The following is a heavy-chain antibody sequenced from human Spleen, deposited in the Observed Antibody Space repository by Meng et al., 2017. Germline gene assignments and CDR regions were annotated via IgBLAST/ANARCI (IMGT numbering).Heavy chain of an antibody. D-gene: IGHD6-19*01. J-gene: IGHJ5*02. Sequence: QLQLQESGPGLVKPSETLPVTCTVSGGSISSSSYHWGWIRQPPGKGLEWIGSIYYTGSTYYSPSLKSRVTVSIDTSRNQFSLWLTSVTAADTAVYYCVRSSGWVRTGFDPWGQGTLVTVSS. CDR1: GGSISSSSYH. V-gene: IGHV4-39*01. CDR3: VRSSGWVRTGFDP. CDR2: IYYTGST.